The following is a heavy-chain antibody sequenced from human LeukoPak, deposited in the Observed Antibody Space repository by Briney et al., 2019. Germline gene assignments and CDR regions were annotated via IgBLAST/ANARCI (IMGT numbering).Heavy chain of an antibody. Sequence: GESLKISCKGSGYSFSNYYIDWVRQMPGKGLEWMGVMYPGGSDIRYSPSFQGQVTISADKSIDTAYLQWSSLKASDSAMNYCTSHTGSYYPFDSWGQGTLVTVSS. D-gene: IGHD1-26*01. CDR3: TSHTGSYYPFDS. V-gene: IGHV5-51*01. J-gene: IGHJ4*02. CDR2: MYPGGSDI. CDR1: GYSFSNYY.